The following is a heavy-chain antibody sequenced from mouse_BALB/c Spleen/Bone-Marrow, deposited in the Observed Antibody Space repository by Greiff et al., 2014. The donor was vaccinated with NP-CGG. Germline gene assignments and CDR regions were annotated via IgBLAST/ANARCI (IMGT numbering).Heavy chain of an antibody. CDR3: ARRQFITTAAWFAY. CDR2: INPYNDGT. V-gene: IGHV1-14*01. J-gene: IGHJ3*01. D-gene: IGHD1-2*01. Sequence: VQLQQPGPELVKPGASVKMSCKASGYTFTSYVMHWVKQKPGQGLEWIGYINPYNDGTKYNEKFKGKATLTSDKSSSTAYMELSSLTSEDSAVYYGARRQFITTAAWFAYGGQGTLVTVS. CDR1: GYTFTSYV.